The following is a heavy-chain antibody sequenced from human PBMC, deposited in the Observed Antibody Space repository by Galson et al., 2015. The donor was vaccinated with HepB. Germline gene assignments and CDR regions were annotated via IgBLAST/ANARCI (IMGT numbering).Heavy chain of an antibody. CDR2: INPNSGGT. CDR3: ARELGYCSSTSCYRGGMDV. J-gene: IGHJ6*04. Sequence: CKASGYTFTGYYMRWVRQAPGQGLEWMGWINPNSGGTNYAQKFQGRVTMTRDTSISTAYMELSRLRSDDTAVYYCARELGYCSSTSCYRGGMDVWGKGTTVTVSS. V-gene: IGHV1-2*02. D-gene: IGHD2-2*02. CDR1: GYTFTGYY.